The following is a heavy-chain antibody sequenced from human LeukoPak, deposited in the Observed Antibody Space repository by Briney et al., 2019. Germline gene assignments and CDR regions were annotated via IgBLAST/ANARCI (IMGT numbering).Heavy chain of an antibody. CDR2: IYSGGST. CDR3: ARDRSGYDYYYYYYMDV. J-gene: IGHJ6*03. V-gene: IGHV3-53*01. Sequence: GGSLRLSCAASGFTVSSNYMSWVRQAPGKGLEWVSVIYSGGSTYYADFVKGRFTISRDNSKNTLYLQMNSLRAEDTAVYYCARDRSGYDYYYYYYMDVWGKGTTVTVSS. CDR1: GFTVSSNY. D-gene: IGHD5-12*01.